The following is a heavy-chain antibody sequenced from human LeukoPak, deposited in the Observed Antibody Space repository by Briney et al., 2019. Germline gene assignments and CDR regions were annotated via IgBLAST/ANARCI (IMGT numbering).Heavy chain of an antibody. D-gene: IGHD3-9*01. Sequence: GGPLRLSCAASGFTFSSYGMHWVRQAPGKGLEWVAVIWSDGSNKYYADSVKGRFTISRDNSKNTLYLQMNSLRAEDTAVYYCARETYYDILTGYSPYYFDYWGQGTLVTVSS. V-gene: IGHV3-33*01. CDR2: IWSDGSNK. CDR1: GFTFSSYG. CDR3: ARETYYDILTGYSPYYFDY. J-gene: IGHJ4*02.